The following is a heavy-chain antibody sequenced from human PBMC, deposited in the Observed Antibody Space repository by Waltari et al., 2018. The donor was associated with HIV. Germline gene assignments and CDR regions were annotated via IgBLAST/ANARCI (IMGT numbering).Heavy chain of an antibody. CDR2: INEDGSEK. CDR3: AGDGSWSRTWFDP. D-gene: IGHD3-10*01. Sequence: QLAESGGGLVQPGGSLRLSCAGTGFGPGFRLRFSAYWMSWLRKAPGKGLECVANINEDGSEKYYADSVKGRFTISRDNAKRSFYLQMDSLRLEDTAVYFCAGDGSWSRTWFDPWGQGTLVTVAS. V-gene: IGHV3-7*01. J-gene: IGHJ5*02. CDR1: GFRLRFSAYW.